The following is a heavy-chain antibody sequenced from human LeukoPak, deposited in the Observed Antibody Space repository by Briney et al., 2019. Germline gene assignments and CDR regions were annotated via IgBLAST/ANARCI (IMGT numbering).Heavy chain of an antibody. CDR1: GDSISSSNSY. V-gene: IGHV4-39*01. Sequence: SETLSLTCTVSGDSISSSNSYWGWIRQPPGKGLEWIGSIYYSGSTYYNPSLKSRVTISVDTSKNQFSLKLRSVTAADTAVYYCARPRTRLAWFDPWGQGTLVTVSS. J-gene: IGHJ5*02. CDR2: IYYSGST. D-gene: IGHD6-19*01. CDR3: ARPRTRLAWFDP.